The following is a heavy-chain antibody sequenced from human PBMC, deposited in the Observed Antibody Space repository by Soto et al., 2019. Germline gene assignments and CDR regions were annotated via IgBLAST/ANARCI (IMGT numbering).Heavy chain of an antibody. CDR1: GYTFTNYA. J-gene: IGHJ4*02. Sequence: QVQRVQSGVEVKKPGASVKVSCKASGYTFTNYAIIWVRQAPGQGLEWMGWISAYNGNTNYAQKFQGRVTMTTDTSTTTAYMELRSLRSDDTAVFYCAIIRDLRFFDWLYFDYWGQGTLVTVSS. CDR3: AIIRDLRFFDWLYFDY. CDR2: ISAYNGNT. V-gene: IGHV1-18*01. D-gene: IGHD3-9*01.